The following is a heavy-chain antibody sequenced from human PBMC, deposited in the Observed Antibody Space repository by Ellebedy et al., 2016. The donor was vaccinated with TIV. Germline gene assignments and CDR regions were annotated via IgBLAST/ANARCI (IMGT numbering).Heavy chain of an antibody. CDR3: ARPVVVVAATLNWYFDL. CDR2: IYYSGST. CDR1: GGSISSSSYY. V-gene: IGHV4-39*01. D-gene: IGHD2-15*01. Sequence: SETLSLTCTVSGGSISSSSYYWGWIRQPPGKGLEWIGSIYYSGSTYYNPSLKSRVTISVDTSKNQFSLKLSSVTAADTAVYYCARPVVVVAATLNWYFDLWGRGTLVTVSS. J-gene: IGHJ2*01.